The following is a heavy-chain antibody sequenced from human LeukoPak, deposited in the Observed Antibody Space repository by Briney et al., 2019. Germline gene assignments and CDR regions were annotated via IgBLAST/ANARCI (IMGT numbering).Heavy chain of an antibody. CDR3: ARLSGSYFLDY. V-gene: IGHV5-51*01. CDR1: GYSFTSYW. CDR2: IYPGDSDT. D-gene: IGHD1-26*01. J-gene: IGHJ4*02. Sequence: GESLKISCKGSGYSFTSYWIGWVRQMPGKGPEWMGSIYPGDSDTRYSPSFQGQVTISADKSINTAYVQWSSLKASDTAMYYWARLSGSYFLDYWGRGTLVTVSS.